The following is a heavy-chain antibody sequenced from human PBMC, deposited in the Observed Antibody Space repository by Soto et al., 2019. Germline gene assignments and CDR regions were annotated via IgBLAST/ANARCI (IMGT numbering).Heavy chain of an antibody. Sequence: PSPTLSLTCAISGDSVSSNSAAWNWIRQSPSRGLEWLGRTYYRSKWYNDYAVSVKSRITINPDTSKNQFSLQLNSVTPEDTAVYYCASSGGYIPTTSFDYWGQGTLVTVSS. CDR2: TYYRSKWYN. CDR3: ASSGGYIPTTSFDY. D-gene: IGHD5-12*01. CDR1: GDSVSSNSAA. J-gene: IGHJ4*02. V-gene: IGHV6-1*01.